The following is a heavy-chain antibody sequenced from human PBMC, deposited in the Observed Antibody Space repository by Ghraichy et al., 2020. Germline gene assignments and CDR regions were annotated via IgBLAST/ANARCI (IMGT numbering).Heavy chain of an antibody. D-gene: IGHD6-19*01. CDR1: GFTFSDYY. CDR3: ARDRGSGWSVTGHDAFDI. CDR2: ISSSGSYT. V-gene: IGHV3-11*06. Sequence: GGSLRLSCAASGFTFSDYYMSWIRQAPGKGLEWVSYISSSGSYTNYADSVKGRFTISRDNAKNSLYLQMNSLRAEDTAVYYCARDRGSGWSVTGHDAFDIWGQGTMVTVSS. J-gene: IGHJ3*02.